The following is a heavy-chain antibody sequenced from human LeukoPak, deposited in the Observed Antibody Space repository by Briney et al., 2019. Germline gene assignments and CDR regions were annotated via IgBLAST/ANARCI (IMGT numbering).Heavy chain of an antibody. Sequence: SETLSLTCAVYGGSFSGYYWSWIRQPPGKGLEWIGEINHSGSTNYNPSLKSRVTISVDTSKNQLSLKLSSVTAADTAVYYCARRLNVDTAMGPENDAFDIWGQGTMVTVSS. CDR2: INHSGST. V-gene: IGHV4-34*01. J-gene: IGHJ3*02. D-gene: IGHD5-18*01. CDR1: GGSFSGYY. CDR3: ARRLNVDTAMGPENDAFDI.